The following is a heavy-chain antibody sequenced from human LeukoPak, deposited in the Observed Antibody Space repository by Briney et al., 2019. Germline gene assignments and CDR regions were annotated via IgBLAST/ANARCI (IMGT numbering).Heavy chain of an antibody. V-gene: IGHV4-59*01. J-gene: IGHJ4*01. CDR3: ARDGAPGGSAYFDY. CDR2: ISYTGST. Sequence: RASETLSLTCSVSGGSLSSFYWSWIRQPPGKGLEWIGYISYTGSTNYNPSLKTRVTISVDTSKKQFSLKLSSVTAADTAVYYCARDGAPGGSAYFDYWGHGTLVTVSS. D-gene: IGHD3-16*01. CDR1: GGSLSSFY.